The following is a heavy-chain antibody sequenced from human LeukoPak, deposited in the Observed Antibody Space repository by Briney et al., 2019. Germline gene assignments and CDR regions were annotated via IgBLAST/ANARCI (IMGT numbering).Heavy chain of an antibody. CDR2: VSSDDRNK. Sequence: GGSLRLSCAASRLRFSSYAMHWVRQAPAKGLEWVAVVSSDDRNKYYADSVKGRFTISRDNAKNSLYLQMNSLRAEDTALYYCAKDGRVPGPTYSWFDYWGQGTLVTVSS. CDR3: AKDGRVPGPTYSWFDY. J-gene: IGHJ4*02. D-gene: IGHD2-21*01. CDR1: RLRFSSYA. V-gene: IGHV3-30-3*01.